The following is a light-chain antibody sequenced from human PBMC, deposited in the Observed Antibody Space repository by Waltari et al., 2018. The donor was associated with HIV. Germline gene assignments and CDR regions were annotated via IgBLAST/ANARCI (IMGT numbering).Light chain of an antibody. V-gene: IGLV3-1*01. Sequence: SYELSQIPSVSVSPGQTASIPCSGDKLGDKYVSWYQQKPGQSPVVVMYQDNERPSGIPERFSGANSGNTATLTISGAHAMDEAEYYCQAWDSSAVYVFGTGTKVTVL. CDR2: QDN. J-gene: IGLJ1*01. CDR1: KLGDKY. CDR3: QAWDSSAVYV.